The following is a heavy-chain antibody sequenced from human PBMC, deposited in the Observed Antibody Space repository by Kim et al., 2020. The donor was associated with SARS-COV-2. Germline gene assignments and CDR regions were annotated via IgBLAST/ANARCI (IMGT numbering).Heavy chain of an antibody. J-gene: IGHJ5*02. D-gene: IGHD7-27*01. V-gene: IGHV4-30-2*01. CDR3: ARDLTGANWFDP. Sequence: YYTPSLKSRVTISVDRSKNQFSLKLSSVTAADTAVYYCARDLTGANWFDPWGQGTLVTVSS.